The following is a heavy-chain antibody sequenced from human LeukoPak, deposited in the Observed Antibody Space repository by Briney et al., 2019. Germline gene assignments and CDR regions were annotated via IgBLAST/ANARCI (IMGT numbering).Heavy chain of an antibody. V-gene: IGHV3-30-3*01. CDR2: ISYDGSNK. CDR1: GFTFSSYA. Sequence: PGRSLRLSCAASGFTFSSYAMHWVRQAPGKGLEWVAVISYDGSNKYYADSVKGRFTISRDNSKNTPYLQMNSLRAEDTAVYYCARDRPATYYYYGMDVWGQGTTVTVSS. J-gene: IGHJ6*02. CDR3: ARDRPATYYYYGMDV. D-gene: IGHD2-15*01.